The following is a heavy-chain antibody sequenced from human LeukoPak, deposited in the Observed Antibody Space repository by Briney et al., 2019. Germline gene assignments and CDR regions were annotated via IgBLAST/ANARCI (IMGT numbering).Heavy chain of an antibody. CDR2: INHSGST. D-gene: IGHD3-22*01. Sequence: HPSETLSLTCAVYGGSFSGYYWSWIRQPPGKGLEWIGEINHSGSTNYNPSLKSRVTISVDTSKNQFSLKLSSVTAADTAVYYCARAEGDDSSGYYPFYFDYWGQGTLVTVSS. CDR1: GGSFSGYY. V-gene: IGHV4-34*01. CDR3: ARAEGDDSSGYYPFYFDY. J-gene: IGHJ4*02.